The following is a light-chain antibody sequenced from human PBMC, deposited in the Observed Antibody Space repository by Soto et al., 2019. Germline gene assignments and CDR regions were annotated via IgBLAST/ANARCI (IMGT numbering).Light chain of an antibody. CDR1: QSFSYL. J-gene: IGKJ2*01. Sequence: EIVLTQSPATLSLSPGERATLSCRASQSFSYLLRWYQQKPGQAPRLLIYDASTRATGTPARFSGSGSGTDFTLTISSLEPEDFGVYYCQQRINRYTVGQGTKLQLK. CDR2: DAS. CDR3: QQRINRYT. V-gene: IGKV3-11*01.